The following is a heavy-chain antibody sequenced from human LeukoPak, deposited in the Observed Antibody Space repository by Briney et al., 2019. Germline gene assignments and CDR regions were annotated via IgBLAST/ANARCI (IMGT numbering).Heavy chain of an antibody. V-gene: IGHV4-30-4*01. CDR2: INKKGGT. D-gene: IGHD4-17*01. Sequence: SETLSLTCTASSDSISSGDYYWSWIRQPAGKGLEFIGYINKKGGTSYNPPLKSRVSISIDTSKNQFSLKLTSVTAADTAVYFCAREHKSYGDYPYYFDSWGQGTLVTVSS. CDR3: AREHKSYGDYPYYFDS. J-gene: IGHJ4*02. CDR1: SDSISSGDYY.